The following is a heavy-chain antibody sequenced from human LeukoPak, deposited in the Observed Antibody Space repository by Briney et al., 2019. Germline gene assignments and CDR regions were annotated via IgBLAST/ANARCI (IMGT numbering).Heavy chain of an antibody. V-gene: IGHV4-59*01. CDR2: TDDSGSA. Sequence: SETLSLTCTVSGGSISSYYWSWIRQPPGKGLEWIAFTDDSGSASYNPSLKSRVTISVDSSKNQFSLKVTSMTAADTAVYYCARGHTSGWSKDFDFWDQGTLVTVSS. CDR1: GGSISSYY. J-gene: IGHJ4*02. D-gene: IGHD6-19*01. CDR3: ARGHTSGWSKDFDF.